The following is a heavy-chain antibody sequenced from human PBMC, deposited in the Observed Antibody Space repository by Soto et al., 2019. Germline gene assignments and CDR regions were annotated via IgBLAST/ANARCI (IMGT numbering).Heavy chain of an antibody. Sequence: QVQLVESGGGVVQPGRSLRLSCAASGFTFSSYAMHWVRQAPGKGLEWVAVISYDGSNKYYADSVKGRFTISRDNSKSTLYLQMNSLRAEDTAVYYCARGSARRRYYYYYYGMDVWGQGTTVTVSS. CDR1: GFTFSSYA. CDR2: ISYDGSNK. CDR3: ARGSARRRYYYYYYGMDV. J-gene: IGHJ6*02. V-gene: IGHV3-30-3*01.